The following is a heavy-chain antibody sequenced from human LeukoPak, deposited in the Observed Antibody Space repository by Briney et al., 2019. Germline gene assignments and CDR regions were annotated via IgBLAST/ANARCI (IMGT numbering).Heavy chain of an antibody. D-gene: IGHD1-7*01. CDR3: ARVGKARNPITGTTYNWFDP. J-gene: IGHJ5*02. V-gene: IGHV4-59*01. Sequence: SETLSLTCTVSGGSISSYYWSWIRQPPGKELEWIGYIYYSGSTNYNPSLKSRVTISVDTSKNQFSLKLSSVTAADTAVYYCARVGKARNPITGTTYNWFDPWGQGTLVTVSS. CDR2: IYYSGST. CDR1: GGSISSYY.